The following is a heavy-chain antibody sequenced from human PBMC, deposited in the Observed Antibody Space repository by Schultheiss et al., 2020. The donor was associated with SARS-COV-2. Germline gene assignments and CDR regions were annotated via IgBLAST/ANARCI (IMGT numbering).Heavy chain of an antibody. J-gene: IGHJ4*02. CDR1: GASIGSGHYY. V-gene: IGHV4-31*03. CDR3: ARGELGRLRLGGDY. D-gene: IGHD3-16*01. CDR2: IYNNVGT. Sequence: SETLSLTCTVSGASIGSGHYYWTWIRQHPGKGLEWIGYIYNNVGTYYNPSLKSRVTISVDTSRNQFSLKVNSVTVADTAVYYCARGELGRLRLGGDYWGQGTLVTAPQ.